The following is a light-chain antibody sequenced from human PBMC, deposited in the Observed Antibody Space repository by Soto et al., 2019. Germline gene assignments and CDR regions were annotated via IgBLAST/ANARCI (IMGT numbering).Light chain of an antibody. CDR1: QSISSR. V-gene: IGKV1-5*03. CDR3: QQYNSYST. Sequence: DIQMTQSPSTLSASVGDRVTITCRASQSISSRLAWYQQKPGKAPKLLIYKASSLESGVPSRFSGSGSGTEFTLTISSLQPDDFATYYCQQYNSYSTFGQGTKV. CDR2: KAS. J-gene: IGKJ1*01.